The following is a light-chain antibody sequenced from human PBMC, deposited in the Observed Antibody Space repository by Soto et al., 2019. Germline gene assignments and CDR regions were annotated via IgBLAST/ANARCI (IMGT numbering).Light chain of an antibody. J-gene: IGLJ1*01. CDR3: CSSGGSPTYV. CDR1: SSNVGSYKL. CDR2: EVN. Sequence: QSLLTEPAFVSVSPGQSITISCTGTSSNVGSYKLVSWYQQHPGKAPKLMIFEVNKRPSGVSNRFSGSKSGNTAPLTISGLKVEDEADYYCCSSGGSPTYVFGTGPKVTV. V-gene: IGLV2-23*02.